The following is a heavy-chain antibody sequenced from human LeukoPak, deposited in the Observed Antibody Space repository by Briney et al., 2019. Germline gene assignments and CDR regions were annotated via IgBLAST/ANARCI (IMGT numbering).Heavy chain of an antibody. Sequence: GRSLRLSCAASGFTLSRYAMRWVRQAPERVLECVSSISSNGGSTLYANSVKDRFTISRDNYKHTPYLQTDSLRAEDVAVYYWAREGQLWSLDYWGQGTLVTVSS. D-gene: IGHD5-18*01. CDR1: GFTLSRYA. CDR2: ISSNGGST. CDR3: AREGQLWSLDY. J-gene: IGHJ4*02. V-gene: IGHV3-64*01.